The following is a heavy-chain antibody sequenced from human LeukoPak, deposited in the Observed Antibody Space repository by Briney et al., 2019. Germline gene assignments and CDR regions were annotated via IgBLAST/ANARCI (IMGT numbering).Heavy chain of an antibody. CDR1: GFTVSSNY. V-gene: IGHV3-53*05. J-gene: IGHJ4*02. D-gene: IGHD2-15*01. CDR3: AKDLEYCSGGSCYFIGY. CDR2: IYSGGGT. Sequence: GGSLRLSCAASGFTVSSNYMSWVRQAPGKGLEWVSVIYSGGGTYYADSVKGRFTISRDNSKNTLYLQMNSLRAEDTAVYYCAKDLEYCSGGSCYFIGYWGQGTLVTVSS.